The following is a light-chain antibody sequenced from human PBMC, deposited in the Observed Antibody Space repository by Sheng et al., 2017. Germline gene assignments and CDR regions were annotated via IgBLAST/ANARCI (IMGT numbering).Light chain of an antibody. Sequence: DIVMTQSPDSLAVSLGARATINCKSSQTVLYSSNNKNYLAWYQQKPGQPPKLLIYWASTRESGVPDRFSGSGSGTDFTLTISSLQAGDVAVYYCQQYNNWPPLTFGGGTKVEIK. V-gene: IGKV4-1*01. CDR2: WAS. J-gene: IGKJ4*01. CDR3: QQYNNWPPLT. CDR1: QTVLYSSNNKNY.